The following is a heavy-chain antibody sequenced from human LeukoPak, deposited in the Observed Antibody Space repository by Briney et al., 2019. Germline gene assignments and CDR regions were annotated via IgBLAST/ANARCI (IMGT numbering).Heavy chain of an antibody. CDR3: ARDSSSWYYLTHAEYFQH. CDR2: IKQDGSEK. J-gene: IGHJ1*01. V-gene: IGHV3-7*03. D-gene: IGHD6-13*01. CDR1: GFTFSSYW. Sequence: GGSLRLSCAASGFTFSSYWISWVRQAPGKGVEWVANIKQDGSEKYYVDSVKGRFTISRDNAKNSLYLQMNSLRAEDTAVYYCARDSSSWYYLTHAEYFQHWGQGTLVTVSS.